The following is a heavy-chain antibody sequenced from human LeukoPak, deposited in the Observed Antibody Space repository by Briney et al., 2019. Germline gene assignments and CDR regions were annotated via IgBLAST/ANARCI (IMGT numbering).Heavy chain of an antibody. CDR2: ISSSSYYI. J-gene: IGHJ4*02. D-gene: IGHD1-26*01. Sequence: GGSLRLSCTASGFTFSTYTMNWVRQAPGKGLEWVSSISSSSYYIYYADSVKGRFTISRDNAKNSLFLQMNSLRAEDTAVYYCEAAYSGSSPFDYWGQGTLVTVSS. CDR3: EAAYSGSSPFDY. CDR1: GFTFSTYT. V-gene: IGHV3-21*01.